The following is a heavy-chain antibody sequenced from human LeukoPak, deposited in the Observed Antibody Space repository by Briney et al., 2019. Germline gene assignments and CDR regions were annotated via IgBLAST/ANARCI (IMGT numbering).Heavy chain of an antibody. CDR1: GFTFSSYW. CDR3: ARAYYSSGSEYFQH. D-gene: IGHD6-19*01. CDR2: IKQDGSEK. J-gene: IGHJ1*01. Sequence: GGSLRLSCAASGFTFSSYWMSWVRQAPGKGLEWVTNIKQDGSEKYYVDSVKGRFTISRDNAKNSLYLQMSSLRAEDTAVYYCARAYYSSGSEYFQHWGQGTLVTVSS. V-gene: IGHV3-7*03.